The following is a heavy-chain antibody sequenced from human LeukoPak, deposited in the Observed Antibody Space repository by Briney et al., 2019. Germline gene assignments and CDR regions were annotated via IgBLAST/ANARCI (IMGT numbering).Heavy chain of an antibody. CDR3: QSRYLEWLLEY. V-gene: IGHV4-39*01. D-gene: IGHD3-3*01. J-gene: IGHJ4*02. Sequence: PSETLSLTCTVSGGSTSSSNYYWGWIRQPPGKGLEWIGGIHYSGNTYYNPSLKSRVTISVDTSKNQFSLKLSSVTAADTAVYYCQSRYLEWLLEYWGQGTLVTVSS. CDR1: GGSTSSSNYY. CDR2: IHYSGNT.